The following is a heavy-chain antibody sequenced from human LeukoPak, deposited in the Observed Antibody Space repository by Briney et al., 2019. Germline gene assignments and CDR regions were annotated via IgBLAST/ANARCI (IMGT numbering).Heavy chain of an antibody. CDR1: GFTFSDYY. CDR3: ARGTGTTAYFDY. CDR2: ISSSSSYT. D-gene: IGHD1-1*01. J-gene: IGHJ4*02. Sequence: GGSLRLSCAASGFTFSDYYMSWIRQAPGKGLEWVSYISSSSSYTKYADSVKGRFTISRDNAMNSLYLQVNSLRAEDTAVYYCARGTGTTAYFDYWGQGTLVTVSS. V-gene: IGHV3-11*06.